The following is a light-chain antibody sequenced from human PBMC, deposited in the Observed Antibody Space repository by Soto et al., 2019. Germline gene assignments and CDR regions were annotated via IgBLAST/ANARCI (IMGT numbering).Light chain of an antibody. CDR1: QRVSSSS. Sequence: LGWTRAQAPLPFSPGERATVSARAIQRVSSSSLAWHQQNPGQAPSLLTLGASTRATAIPDRFSGSGSGTDFTLTISRLEPEDFAVYYCQQYDSSPWTFGQGTKVEIK. J-gene: IGKJ1*01. CDR3: QQYDSSPWT. V-gene: IGKV3-20*01. CDR2: GAS.